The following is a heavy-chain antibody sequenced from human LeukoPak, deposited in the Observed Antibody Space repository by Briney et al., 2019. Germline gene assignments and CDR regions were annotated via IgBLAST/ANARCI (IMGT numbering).Heavy chain of an antibody. J-gene: IGHJ4*02. CDR2: ISGTTSKT. D-gene: IGHD4-11*01. CDR1: GFTFSNYI. Sequence: PGGSLRLSCGATGFTFSNYIMSWVRQGPGKGLEWISGISGTTSKTYYADSVKGRFSVSRDNSKNTLYLQMDRLRAEDTAVYYCAKGGGETTVEVSAAGVFQYWGQGTLVTVSS. CDR3: AKGGGETTVEVSAAGVFQY. V-gene: IGHV3-23*01.